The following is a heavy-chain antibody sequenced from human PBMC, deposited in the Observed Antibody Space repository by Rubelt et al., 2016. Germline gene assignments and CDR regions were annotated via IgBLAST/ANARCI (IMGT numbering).Heavy chain of an antibody. Sequence: GRSLRLSCAASGFTFSNYGMHWVRQAPGKGLEWVAIIWYDGGNKYYADSVKGRFTISRDNSKNTLYLQMNSLRADDTAVYYCASRPEGQLESDLDYWGQGTLVPVSS. CDR3: ASRPEGQLESDLDY. V-gene: IGHV3-33*01. D-gene: IGHD6-13*01. CDR1: GFTFSNYG. CDR2: IWYDGGNK. J-gene: IGHJ4*02.